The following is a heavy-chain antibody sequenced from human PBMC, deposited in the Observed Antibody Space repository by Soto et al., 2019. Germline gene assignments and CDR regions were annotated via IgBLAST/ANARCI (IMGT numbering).Heavy chain of an antibody. D-gene: IGHD3-3*01. Sequence: QVQLQESGPGLVKPSQTLSLTCTVSGGSISSGGYYWSWIRQHPGKGLEWIGYIYYSGSTYYNPSLKSRVTISVDTSKNQCSLTLSSVTAADTAVYYCARGLGKDYDFWSGPQIATLFDYWGQGTLVTVSS. CDR2: IYYSGST. V-gene: IGHV4-31*03. J-gene: IGHJ4*02. CDR1: GGSISSGGYY. CDR3: ARGLGKDYDFWSGPQIATLFDY.